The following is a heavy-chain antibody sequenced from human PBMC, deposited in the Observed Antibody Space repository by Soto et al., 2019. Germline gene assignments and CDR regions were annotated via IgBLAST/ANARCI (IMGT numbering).Heavy chain of an antibody. Sequence: PSETLSLTCTVSGGSFSSTSYYWAWIRQSPGEGLEWIGSIYYSESTYYNPSLKTRVTMSVDTSNSQFSLELSTVTAADTSFYYFPRHWAQVGTAHYWYFDLWGRGTLVTVSS. D-gene: IGHD1-7*01. CDR1: GGSFSSTSYY. J-gene: IGHJ2*01. CDR3: PRHWAQVGTAHYWYFDL. CDR2: IYYSEST. V-gene: IGHV4-39*01.